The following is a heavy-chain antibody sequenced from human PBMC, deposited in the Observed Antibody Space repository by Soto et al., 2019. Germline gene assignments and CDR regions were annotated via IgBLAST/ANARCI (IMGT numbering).Heavy chain of an antibody. V-gene: IGHV3-23*01. CDR3: AKGEQSSSDYFDY. CDR2: ISGSGFST. CDR1: GCTFSSYA. D-gene: IGHD1-26*01. Sequence: PGGSLRLSCAASGCTFSSYAMSWVRQAPGKGLEWVSGISGSGFSTYYADSVKGRFTISRDSSKNTVSLQMTSLRAEDTAVYYCAKGEQSSSDYFDYWGQGTLVTVSS. J-gene: IGHJ4*02.